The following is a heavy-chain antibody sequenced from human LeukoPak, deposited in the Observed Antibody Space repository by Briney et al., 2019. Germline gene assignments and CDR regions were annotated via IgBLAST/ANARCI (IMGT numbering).Heavy chain of an antibody. V-gene: IGHV3-7*01. CDR3: ARIGYSSSSLDY. CDR2: IKQDGSQK. D-gene: IGHD6-13*01. Sequence: PGGSLRLSCAASGFTFSNYWMTWVRQAPGKGLEWVANIKQDGSQKYYADSVKGRLTISRDNAKNSLFLQMNSLRAEDTAVYYCARIGYSSSSLDYWGQGALVTVS. J-gene: IGHJ4*02. CDR1: GFTFSNYW.